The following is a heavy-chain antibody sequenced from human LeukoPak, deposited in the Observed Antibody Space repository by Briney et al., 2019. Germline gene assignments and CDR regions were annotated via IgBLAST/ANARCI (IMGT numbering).Heavy chain of an antibody. CDR2: IYPGDSDT. D-gene: IGHD5-12*01. CDR1: GYSFTSYW. CDR3: ARRRGRGYSGYALDY. J-gene: IGHJ4*02. Sequence: KSGESLKISCKGSGYSFTSYWIGWVRQMPGKGLEWMGIIYPGDSDTRYSPSFQGQATISADKSISTAYLQWSSLKASDTAMYYCARRRGRGYSGYALDYWGQGTLVTVSS. V-gene: IGHV5-51*01.